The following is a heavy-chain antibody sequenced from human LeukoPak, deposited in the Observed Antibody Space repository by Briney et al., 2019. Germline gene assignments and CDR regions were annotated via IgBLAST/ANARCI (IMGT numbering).Heavy chain of an antibody. CDR3: ARYSDSSGYYNYYYYYMDV. CDR2: ISSSSSYI. J-gene: IGHJ6*03. V-gene: IGHV3-21*01. D-gene: IGHD3-22*01. Sequence: GGSLRLSCAASGFTFSSYSMNWVRQAPGKGLEWVSSISSSSSYIYYADSVKGRFTISRDNAKNSLYLQMNSLRAEDTAVYYCARYSDSSGYYNYYYYYMDVWGKGTTVTVSS. CDR1: GFTFSSYS.